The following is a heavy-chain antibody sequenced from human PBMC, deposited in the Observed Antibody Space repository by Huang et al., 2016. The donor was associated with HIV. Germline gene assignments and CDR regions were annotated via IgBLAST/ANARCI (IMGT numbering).Heavy chain of an antibody. V-gene: IGHV3-15*01. J-gene: IGHJ3*02. D-gene: IGHD4-17*01. Sequence: EVQLVESGGGLVKPGGSLRLSCAASGFTFRTAWLSWVRQGPGKGLGGVGRMKSKTDGGTTDYAAPVKGRFTISRDDSKNTLYLQMNARKTEDTAVYYCTTDRDYGDYVADAFDIWGQGTMVTVSS. CDR2: MKSKTDGGTT. CDR1: GFTFRTAW. CDR3: TTDRDYGDYVADAFDI.